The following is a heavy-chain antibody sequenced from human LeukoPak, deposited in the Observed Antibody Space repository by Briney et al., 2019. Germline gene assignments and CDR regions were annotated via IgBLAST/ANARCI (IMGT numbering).Heavy chain of an antibody. D-gene: IGHD2-21*02. CDR1: GFTFSSYA. CDR3: AKDGGRVVTARNFDY. Sequence: GGSLRLSCAASGFTFSSYAMSWVRQAPGKGLEWVSAISGSGGSTYYSDSVKGRFTISRDNSKNTLYLQMSSLRAEDTAVYYCAKDGGRVVTARNFDYWGQGTLVTVSS. V-gene: IGHV3-23*01. J-gene: IGHJ4*02. CDR2: ISGSGGST.